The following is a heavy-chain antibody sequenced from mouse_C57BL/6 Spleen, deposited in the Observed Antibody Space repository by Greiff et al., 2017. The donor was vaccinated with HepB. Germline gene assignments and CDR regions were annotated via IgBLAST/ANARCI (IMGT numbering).Heavy chain of an antibody. V-gene: IGHV1-82*01. CDR1: GYAFSSSW. Sequence: QVQLKESGPELVKPGASVKISCKASGYAFSSSWMNWVKQRPGKGLEWIGRIYPGDGDTNYNGKFKGKATLTADKSSSTAYMQLSSLTSEDSAVYFCARSRRSSEAMDYWGQGTSVTVSS. D-gene: IGHD1-1*01. CDR2: IYPGDGDT. CDR3: ARSRRSSEAMDY. J-gene: IGHJ4*01.